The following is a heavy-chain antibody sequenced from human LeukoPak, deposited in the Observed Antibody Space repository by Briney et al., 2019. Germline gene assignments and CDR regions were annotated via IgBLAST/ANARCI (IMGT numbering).Heavy chain of an antibody. D-gene: IGHD2-2*02. CDR3: ARHVGYCSSTSCYTIDY. CDR1: GGSFSGYY. V-gene: IGHV4-34*01. Sequence: SETLSLTCAVYGGSFSGYYWSWIRQPPGKGLEWIGEINHSGSTNYNPSLKSRVTISVDTSKSQFSLKLSSVTAADTAVYYCARHVGYCSSTSCYTIDYWGQGTLVTVFS. J-gene: IGHJ4*02. CDR2: INHSGST.